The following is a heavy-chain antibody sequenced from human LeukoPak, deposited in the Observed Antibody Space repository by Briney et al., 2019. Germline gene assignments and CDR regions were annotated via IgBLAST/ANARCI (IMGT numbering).Heavy chain of an antibody. J-gene: IGHJ4*02. CDR1: GFTFSSYA. Sequence: PEGSLRLSCAVSGFTFSSYAMSWVRQAPGKGLEWVSYIRGDSTYTNYADSVKGRFTISRDNAKNSLYLQMNSLRAEDTAVYYCARGPLEGQWPVDYWGQGTLVIVSS. CDR2: IRGDSTYT. V-gene: IGHV3-21*05. D-gene: IGHD6-19*01. CDR3: ARGPLEGQWPVDY.